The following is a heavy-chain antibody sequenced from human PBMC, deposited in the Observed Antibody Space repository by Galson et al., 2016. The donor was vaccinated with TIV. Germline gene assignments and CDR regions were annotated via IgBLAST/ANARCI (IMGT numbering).Heavy chain of an antibody. D-gene: IGHD4-17*01. Sequence: SETLSLTCTVSGYSISSGYYWGWIRQFPGKGLEGMGSIYYTGTTYTNPPLKSRLTLSVDTSNNPASLRLSSVTAADTAVYYCAREGSTVTMHHYFGLDVWGQGATVIVSS. J-gene: IGHJ6*02. CDR1: GYSISSGYY. CDR2: IYYTGTT. V-gene: IGHV4-38-2*02. CDR3: AREGSTVTMHHYFGLDV.